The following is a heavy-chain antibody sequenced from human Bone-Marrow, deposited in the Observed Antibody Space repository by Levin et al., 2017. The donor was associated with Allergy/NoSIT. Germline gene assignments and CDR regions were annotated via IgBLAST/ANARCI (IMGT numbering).Heavy chain of an antibody. CDR1: GGSISSGSYY. V-gene: IGHV4-61*02. Sequence: PSETLSLTCTVSGGSISSGSYYWSWIRQPAGKGLEWIGRIYTSGSTNYNPSLKSRVTISVDTSKNQFSLKLSSVTAADTAVYYCARARSSTSCYDDYWGQGTLVTVSS. CDR2: IYTSGST. J-gene: IGHJ4*02. D-gene: IGHD2-2*01. CDR3: ARARSSTSCYDDY.